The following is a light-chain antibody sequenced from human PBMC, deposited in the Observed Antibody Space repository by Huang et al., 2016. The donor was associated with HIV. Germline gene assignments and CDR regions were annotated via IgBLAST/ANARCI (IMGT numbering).Light chain of an antibody. V-gene: IGKV2-28*01. J-gene: IGKJ5*01. CDR3: MQALRTPRT. CDR1: QSLLHSNGYNY. Sequence: DFVMTQSPLSLSVTPGEPASISCRSSQSLLHSNGYNYLDWYLQKPGQSPQRLISFASKRASGVPDRVCGSGSVTYFTLKITRVEADDVGIYYCMQALRTPRTFGQGTRLEIK. CDR2: FAS.